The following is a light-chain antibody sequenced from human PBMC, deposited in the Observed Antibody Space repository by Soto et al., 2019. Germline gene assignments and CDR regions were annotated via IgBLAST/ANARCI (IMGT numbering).Light chain of an antibody. CDR3: QSYDFTLGAFWV. CDR2: GTS. Sequence: QSALTQPPSVSGAPGQRVTISFTGGSSNIGANYDVPWYQQLPGTAPKLLIYGTSNRPSGVPDRFSGSKSGTSASLAITGLQAEDEAHYFCQSYDFTLGAFWVFGGGTKVTVL. J-gene: IGLJ3*02. V-gene: IGLV1-40*01. CDR1: SSNIGANYD.